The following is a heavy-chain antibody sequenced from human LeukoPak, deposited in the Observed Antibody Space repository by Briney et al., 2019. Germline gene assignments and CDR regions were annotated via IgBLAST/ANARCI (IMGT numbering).Heavy chain of an antibody. Sequence: PGGSLRLSCAASGFAFSSYGMSWVRQAPGKGLEWVSAISGSGGSTYYADSVKGRFTISRDNSKNTLYLQMNSLRAEDTAVYYCAKEVIVGVSFDYWGQGTLVTVSS. CDR3: AKEVIVGVSFDY. CDR2: ISGSGGST. J-gene: IGHJ4*02. CDR1: GFAFSSYG. D-gene: IGHD1-26*01. V-gene: IGHV3-23*01.